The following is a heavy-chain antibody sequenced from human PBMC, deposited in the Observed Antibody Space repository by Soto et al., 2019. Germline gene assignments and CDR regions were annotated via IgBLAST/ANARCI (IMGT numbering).Heavy chain of an antibody. V-gene: IGHV1-69*13. Sequence: ASVKVSCKASGGTFSSYAISWVRQAPGQGLEWMGGIIPIFGTANYAQKFQGRVTITADESTSTAYMELSSLRSEDTAVYYCAGIEEYYDSSGPTDAFDIWGQGTMVTVSS. CDR1: GGTFSSYA. D-gene: IGHD3-22*01. J-gene: IGHJ3*02. CDR2: IIPIFGTA. CDR3: AGIEEYYDSSGPTDAFDI.